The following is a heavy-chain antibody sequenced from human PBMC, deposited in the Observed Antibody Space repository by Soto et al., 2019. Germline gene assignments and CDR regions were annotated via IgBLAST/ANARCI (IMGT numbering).Heavy chain of an antibody. J-gene: IGHJ3*02. CDR3: ARERGVLSEAFDI. CDR2: TYYRSKWYN. V-gene: IGHV6-1*01. D-gene: IGHD3-10*01. Sequence: PSQTLSLTCAISGDSVSSNSAAWNWLRQSPSRGLEWLGRTYYRSKWYNDYAPSVKSQITINPDTSRKLFSLQLNSVTPEDTAVYYCARERGVLSEAFDIWGQGTVVTVSS. CDR1: GDSVSSNSAA.